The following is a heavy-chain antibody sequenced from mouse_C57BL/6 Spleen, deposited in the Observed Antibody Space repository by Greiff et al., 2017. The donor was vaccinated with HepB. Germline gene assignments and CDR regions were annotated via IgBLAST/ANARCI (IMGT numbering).Heavy chain of an antibody. CDR1: GYTFTDYE. J-gene: IGHJ3*01. Sequence: VKLQESGAELVRPGASVTLSCKASGYTFTDYEMHWVKQTPVHGLEWIGAIDPETGGTAYNQKFKGKAILTADKSSSTAYMERRSLTSEDSAVYYCTRGMITRWFAHWGQGTLVTVSA. D-gene: IGHD2-4*01. CDR2: IDPETGGT. V-gene: IGHV1-15*01. CDR3: TRGMITRWFAH.